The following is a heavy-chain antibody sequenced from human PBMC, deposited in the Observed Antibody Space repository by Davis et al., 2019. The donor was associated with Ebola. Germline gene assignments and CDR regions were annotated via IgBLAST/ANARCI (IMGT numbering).Heavy chain of an antibody. V-gene: IGHV1-8*01. CDR3: ASCTYITIFGVHIRGGGYGMDV. CDR1: GYTFTSYD. CDR2: MNPNSGNT. D-gene: IGHD3-3*01. J-gene: IGHJ6*02. Sequence: ASVKVSCKASGYTFTSYDINWVRQATGQGLEWMGWMNPNSGNTGYAQKFQGRVTMTRNTSISTAYMELSSLRSEDTAVYYCASCTYITIFGVHIRGGGYGMDVWGQGTTVTVSS.